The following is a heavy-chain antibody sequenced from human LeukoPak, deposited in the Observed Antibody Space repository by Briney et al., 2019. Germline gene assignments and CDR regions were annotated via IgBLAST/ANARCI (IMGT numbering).Heavy chain of an antibody. Sequence: PGGSLRLSCAASGFTFSSYAMSWVRQAPGKGLEGVSSISGSGGDTYYADSVKGRFTISRDNPKNTLYLQMNSLGPEDTAVYYCAKDFESTGIRVVYFDYWGQGTLVTVSS. J-gene: IGHJ4*02. CDR2: ISGSGGDT. CDR1: GFTFSSYA. CDR3: AKDFESTGIRVVYFDY. V-gene: IGHV3-23*01. D-gene: IGHD2-15*01.